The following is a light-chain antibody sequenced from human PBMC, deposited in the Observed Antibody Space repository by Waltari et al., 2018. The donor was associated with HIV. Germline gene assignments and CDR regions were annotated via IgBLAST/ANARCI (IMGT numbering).Light chain of an antibody. J-gene: IGLJ1*01. Sequence: QSVLTQPPSASGTPGQRVTISCSGSSSNIGSNYVYWYQQLPGTAPKLLIYRNNQRPSGVPDRVSGSKSGTSASLAISGLRSEDEADYYCAAWDDSLSGFYVFGTGTKVTVL. CDR2: RNN. V-gene: IGLV1-47*01. CDR1: SSNIGSNY. CDR3: AAWDDSLSGFYV.